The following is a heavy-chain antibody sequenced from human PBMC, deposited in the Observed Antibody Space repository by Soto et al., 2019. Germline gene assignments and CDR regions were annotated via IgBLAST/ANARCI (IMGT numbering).Heavy chain of an antibody. CDR3: ARGHLAVVPVASWYFYMDV. D-gene: IGHD2-2*01. CDR2: INAGNGNT. J-gene: IGHJ6*03. CDR1: GYTFTNSA. V-gene: IGHV1-3*01. Sequence: ASVKVSCKASGYTFTNSAVHWVRQAPGQRLEWMGWINAGNGNTRYSQKFQGRVTITRDTSARTAYMELSSLRSEDTAVYYCARGHLAVVPVASWYFYMDVWGKGTTVTVSS.